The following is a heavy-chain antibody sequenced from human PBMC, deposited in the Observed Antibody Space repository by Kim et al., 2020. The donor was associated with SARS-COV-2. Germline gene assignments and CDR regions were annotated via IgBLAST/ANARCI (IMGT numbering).Heavy chain of an antibody. D-gene: IGHD6-19*01. CDR1: GFTFSSYA. V-gene: IGHV3-30*04. Sequence: GGSLRLSCAASGFTFSSYAMHWVRQAPGKGLEWVAVISYDGSNKYYADSVKGRFTISRDNSKNTLYLQMNSLRAEDTAVYYCARVMRVELIAVAGIYLALDYWGQGTLVTVSS. J-gene: IGHJ4*02. CDR2: ISYDGSNK. CDR3: ARVMRVELIAVAGIYLALDY.